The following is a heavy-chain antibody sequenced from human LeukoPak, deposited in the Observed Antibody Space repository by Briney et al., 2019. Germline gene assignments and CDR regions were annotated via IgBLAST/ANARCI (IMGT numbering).Heavy chain of an antibody. CDR1: GFTFDDYA. CDR3: AKSLRPYYYGSSGYDY. D-gene: IGHD3-22*01. CDR2: ISGDGGST. Sequence: GGSLRLSCAASGFTFDDYAMHWVRQAPGKGLEWVSLISGDGGSTYYADSVKGRFTISRDNSNNSLYLQMNSLRTEDTALYYCAKSLRPYYYGSSGYDYWGQGTLVTVSS. J-gene: IGHJ4*02. V-gene: IGHV3-43*02.